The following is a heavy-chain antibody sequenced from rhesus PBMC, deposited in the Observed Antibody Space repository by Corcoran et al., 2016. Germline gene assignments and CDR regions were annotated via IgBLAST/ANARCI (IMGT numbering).Heavy chain of an antibody. D-gene: IGHD6-25*01. CDR3: TRAPAAGGFDY. CDR2: ISPDKGNK. V-gene: IGHV1-180*01. CDR1: GYSFTNYY. Sequence: QVQLVQSGAEIKQPGASVKLSCKASGYSFTNYYIHWVRQAPGQGLEGIGLISPDKGNKVDAQNIQGRVTRTTDTTTTTGYMELSSLRSEDTAVYYCTRAPAAGGFDYWGQGVPVTVSS. J-gene: IGHJ4*01.